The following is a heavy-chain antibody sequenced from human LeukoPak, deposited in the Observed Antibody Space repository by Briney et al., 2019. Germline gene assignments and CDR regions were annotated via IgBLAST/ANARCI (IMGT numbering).Heavy chain of an antibody. J-gene: IGHJ4*02. V-gene: IGHV1-46*01. CDR3: ARDVSISWYRAFDY. CDR1: GYTFTSYY. CDR2: IKPSGGST. D-gene: IGHD6-13*01. Sequence: ASLKVSCKALGYTFTSYYMHWVRQAPGQGLEWMGIIKPSGGSTSYAQKFQGRVTMTRDTSTSTVYMELSSLRSEDTGVYYCARDVSISWYRAFDYWGQGTRVSVSS.